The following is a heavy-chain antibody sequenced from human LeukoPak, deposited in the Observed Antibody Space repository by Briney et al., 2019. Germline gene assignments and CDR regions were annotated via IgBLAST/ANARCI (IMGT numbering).Heavy chain of an antibody. J-gene: IGHJ4*02. V-gene: IGHV3-15*01. Sequence: PGGSLRLSCAASGFTFSNAWMSWVRQAPNKGLEWVGRSKTKTDGGTTDYAAPVKGRFTISRDDSKDKLYQQMNSLKSEDTAVYYCTTDYGSGSYQYFNYWGQGTLV. CDR2: SKTKTDGGTT. CDR3: TTDYGSGSYQYFNY. D-gene: IGHD3-10*01. CDR1: GFTFSNAW.